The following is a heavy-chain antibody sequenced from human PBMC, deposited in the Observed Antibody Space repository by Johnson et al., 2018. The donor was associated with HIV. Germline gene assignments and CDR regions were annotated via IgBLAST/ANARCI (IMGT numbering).Heavy chain of an antibody. CDR3: ARDHIRGYDSPNDAFDI. CDR1: GFTFSNAW. CDR2: IKSKTDGGTT. J-gene: IGHJ3*02. Sequence: VQLVESGGGLVKPGWSLRLSCAASGFTFSNAWMSWVRQAPGKGLEWVGRIKSKTDGGTTDYAAPVKGRFTISSDDSKNTLYLQMNSLRAEDTAVYYCARDHIRGYDSPNDAFDIWGQGTMVTVSS. D-gene: IGHD3-22*01. V-gene: IGHV3-15*01.